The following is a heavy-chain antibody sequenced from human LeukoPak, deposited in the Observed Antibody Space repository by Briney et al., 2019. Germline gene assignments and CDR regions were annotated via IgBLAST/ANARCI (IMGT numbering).Heavy chain of an antibody. CDR3: ARDRDVVVPAAIQFDY. CDR1: GFTFSSYA. CDR2: ISYDGSNK. Sequence: GGSLRLSCAASGFTFSSYAMHWVRQAPGKGLEWVAVISYDGSNKYYADSVKGRFTTSRDNSKNTLYLQMNSLRAEDTAVYYCARDRDVVVPAAIQFDYWGQGTLVIVSS. J-gene: IGHJ4*02. D-gene: IGHD2-2*02. V-gene: IGHV3-30-3*01.